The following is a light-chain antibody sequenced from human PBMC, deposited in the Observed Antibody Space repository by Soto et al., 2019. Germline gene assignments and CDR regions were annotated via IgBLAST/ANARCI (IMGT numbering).Light chain of an antibody. J-gene: IGLJ1*01. CDR3: SSYTSSSTV. CDR2: EVS. Sequence: QSALTQPPSASGSPGQSVTISCTGSSSDVGGYTYVSWYQQHPGKAPKLMIYEVSNRPSGVSNRFSGSKSGNTASLTISGLQAEDEADYYCSSYTSSSTVFGTGTKLTVL. V-gene: IGLV2-14*01. CDR1: SSDVGGYTY.